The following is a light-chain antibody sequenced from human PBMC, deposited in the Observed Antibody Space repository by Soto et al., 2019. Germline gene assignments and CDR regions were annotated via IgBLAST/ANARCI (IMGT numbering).Light chain of an antibody. Sequence: QSVLTQPPSASGSPGQSVTISCTGTSSDVGGYNYVSWYQQHPGKAPKLMIYEVSKRPSGVPDRSSGSKSGNTASLTVSGLQAEDEADYYCSSYAGSNNFFYVFGTGTKVTGL. CDR2: EVS. J-gene: IGLJ1*01. CDR3: SSYAGSNNFFYV. V-gene: IGLV2-8*01. CDR1: SSDVGGYNY.